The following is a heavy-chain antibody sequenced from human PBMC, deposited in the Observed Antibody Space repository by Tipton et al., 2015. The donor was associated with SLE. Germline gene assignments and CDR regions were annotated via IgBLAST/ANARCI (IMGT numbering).Heavy chain of an antibody. J-gene: IGHJ4*02. CDR2: INHSGST. V-gene: IGHV4-34*01. Sequence: LRLSCAVYGGSFSGYYWSRIRQPPGKGLEWIGEINHSGSTNYNPSLKSRVTISVDTSKNQSSLKLSSVTAADTAVYYCASLRTEYYYGSRADYWGQGTLVTVSS. CDR3: ASLRTEYYYGSRADY. CDR1: GGSFSGYY. D-gene: IGHD3-10*01.